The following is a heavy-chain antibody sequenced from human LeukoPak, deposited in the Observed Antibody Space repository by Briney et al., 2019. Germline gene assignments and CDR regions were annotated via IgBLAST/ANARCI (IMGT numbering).Heavy chain of an antibody. CDR1: GGSFSGYY. D-gene: IGHD3-22*01. Sequence: MPSETRSLTGAVYGGSFSGYYWTWIRHTPEKGLEWIGEMNPSGSTNYNPSLKSRVTISVDTSKNQFSLALSSVTAADTAVYYCARGRQDVTMIVVIMTAVSYYLDVWGKGTTVTVS. V-gene: IGHV4-34*01. J-gene: IGHJ6*03. CDR3: ARGRQDVTMIVVIMTAVSYYLDV. CDR2: MNPSGST.